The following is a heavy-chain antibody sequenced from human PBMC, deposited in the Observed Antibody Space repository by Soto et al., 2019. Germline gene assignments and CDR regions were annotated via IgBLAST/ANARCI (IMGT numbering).Heavy chain of an antibody. V-gene: IGHV3-30*04. D-gene: IGHD3-16*01. CDR2: VSYDGRNK. CDR1: GFTFSKYA. J-gene: IGHJ4*02. CDR3: ARDWGGSSFFDC. Sequence: QVQLVVSGGGVVQPGRSLRLSCGGYGFTFSKYAIHWVRQAPGKGLEWVAVVSYDGRNKYYADSVKGRFSISGDNSKNMLFLEMNSLKTEDTVVYYCARDWGGSSFFDCCGQGALVTVSS.